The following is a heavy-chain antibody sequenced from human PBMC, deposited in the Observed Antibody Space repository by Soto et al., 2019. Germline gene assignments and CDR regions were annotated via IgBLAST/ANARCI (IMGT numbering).Heavy chain of an antibody. V-gene: IGHV3-30-3*01. D-gene: IGHD3-10*01. CDR2: VSFDGSNK. Sequence: PGGSLRLACAASGFTFSNFAIHWVRQAPGKGLEWVAVVSFDGSNKFYADSVNGRFTISRDNSKSTSSVEMTNLRSGDTGVYYCARASATIRFAMDVWGQGTPVTVSS. CDR1: GFTFSNFA. J-gene: IGHJ6*02. CDR3: ARASATIRFAMDV.